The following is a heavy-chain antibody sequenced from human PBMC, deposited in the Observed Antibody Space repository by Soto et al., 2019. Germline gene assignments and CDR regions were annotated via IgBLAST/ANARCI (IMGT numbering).Heavy chain of an antibody. D-gene: IGHD3-9*01. Sequence: PVGSLRLSCAASGFTFSNAWMNWVRQAPGKGLEWVGRIKSKTDGGTTDYAAPVKGRFTISRDDSKNTLYLQMNSLKTEDTAVYYCTTEYFDWLLGLWGFDPWGQGTLVTVSS. CDR1: GFTFSNAW. V-gene: IGHV3-15*07. CDR3: TTEYFDWLLGLWGFDP. J-gene: IGHJ5*02. CDR2: IKSKTDGGTT.